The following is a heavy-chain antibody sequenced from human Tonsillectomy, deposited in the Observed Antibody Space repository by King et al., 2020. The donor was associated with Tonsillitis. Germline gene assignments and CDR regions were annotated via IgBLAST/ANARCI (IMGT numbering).Heavy chain of an antibody. J-gene: IGHJ4*02. Sequence: QVQLVQSGAEVKKPGASVKVSCKASGYNFTGYYMHWVRQAPGQGLEWMGWINPNSGGTNYAHKLQGRVTMTGDTSISTAYMELSSLRSDDTAVYYCANLDYWGQGTLVTVSS. CDR2: INPNSGGT. V-gene: IGHV1-2*02. CDR1: GYNFTGYY. CDR3: ANLDY.